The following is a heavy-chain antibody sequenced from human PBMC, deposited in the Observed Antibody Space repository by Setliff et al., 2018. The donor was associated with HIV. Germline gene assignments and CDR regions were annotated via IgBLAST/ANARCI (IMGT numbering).Heavy chain of an antibody. V-gene: IGHV3-7*01. CDR1: GFTFSRCW. J-gene: IGHJ4*02. Sequence: PGGSLRLPCVASGFTFSRCWIIWVRQAPGKGLEWVANINQDGSHKYYVDSVKGRFTISRDNAKTSLYLQMNSLTADDTAVYYCARESGTTMGASGPGYWGQGTLVTVSS. CDR2: INQDGSHK. CDR3: ARESGTTMGASGPGY. D-gene: IGHD1-26*01.